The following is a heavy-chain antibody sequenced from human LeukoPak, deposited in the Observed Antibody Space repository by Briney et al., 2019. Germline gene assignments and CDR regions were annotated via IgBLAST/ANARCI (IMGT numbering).Heavy chain of an antibody. CDR1: GFTFSSNA. V-gene: IGHV3-23*01. D-gene: IGHD6-19*01. CDR2: ISASSDYT. Sequence: GGSLRLSCAASGFTFSSNAMSWVRQASGKGLEWVSAISASSDYTFYADSVKGRFTISRDNSKNTLYLQMNSLRAEDTAIYYCAKGDMNSGWSPWGQGTLVTVSS. J-gene: IGHJ5*02. CDR3: AKGDMNSGWSP.